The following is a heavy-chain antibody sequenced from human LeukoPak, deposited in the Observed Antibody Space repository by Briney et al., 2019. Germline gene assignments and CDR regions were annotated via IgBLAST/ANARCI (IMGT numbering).Heavy chain of an antibody. Sequence: SETLSLTCAVYGGSFSGYYWNWIRQPPGKGLEWIGEINHSGSTNYNPSLKSRDTISVDTSKNQFSLKLSSVTAADTAVYYCARGGIAVAADYWGQGALVTVSS. J-gene: IGHJ4*02. V-gene: IGHV4-34*01. CDR2: INHSGST. CDR3: ARGGIAVAADY. CDR1: GGSFSGYY. D-gene: IGHD6-13*01.